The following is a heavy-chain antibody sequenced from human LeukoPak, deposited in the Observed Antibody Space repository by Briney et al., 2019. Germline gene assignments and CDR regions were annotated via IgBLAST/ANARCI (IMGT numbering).Heavy chain of an antibody. CDR3: AKDMGELELNAFDI. D-gene: IGHD1-7*01. CDR2: ISWNSGSI. CDR1: GFTFDDYA. J-gene: IGHJ3*02. Sequence: GGSLRLSCAASGFTFDDYAMHWVRQAPGKGLEWVSGISWNSGSIGYADSVKGRFTISRDNAKNSLYLQMNSLRAEDTALYYCAKDMGELELNAFDIWGQGTMVTVPS. V-gene: IGHV3-9*01.